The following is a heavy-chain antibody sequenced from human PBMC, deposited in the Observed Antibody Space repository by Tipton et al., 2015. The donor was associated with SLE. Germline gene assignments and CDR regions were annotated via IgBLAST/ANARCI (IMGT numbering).Heavy chain of an antibody. V-gene: IGHV4-38-2*01. D-gene: IGHD2-21*02. J-gene: IGHJ3*02. Sequence: TLSLTCAVSGYSISSGYYWGWIRQPPGKGLERIGSIYHSGNTYYNPSLKSRVTISVDTSKNQFSLRLSSVTAADTAGYYWARPFTYCGGDCSPFAFGIWGQGTLVTVSS. CDR1: GYSISSGYY. CDR2: IYHSGNT. CDR3: ARPFTYCGGDCSPFAFGI.